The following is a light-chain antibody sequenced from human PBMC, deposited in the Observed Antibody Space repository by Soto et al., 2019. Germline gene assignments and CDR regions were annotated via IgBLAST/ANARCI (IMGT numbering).Light chain of an antibody. Sequence: EIVLTQSPATLSLSPGERATLSCGASQRVRSSYLAWFQQRPGLAPRLLIYDVSTRATGIPDRFSGGGSGTDFTLTISRLEPEDFAVYYCQQYGNSPWTFGQGTKVDIK. CDR1: QRVRSSY. CDR2: DVS. V-gene: IGKV3D-20*01. J-gene: IGKJ1*01. CDR3: QQYGNSPWT.